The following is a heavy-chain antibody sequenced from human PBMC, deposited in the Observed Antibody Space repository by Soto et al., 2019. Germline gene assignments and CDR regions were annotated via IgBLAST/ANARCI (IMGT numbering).Heavy chain of an antibody. V-gene: IGHV4-31*03. CDR2: IYYSGST. J-gene: IGHJ5*02. CDR1: GGSISSGGYY. D-gene: IGHD2-21*01. Sequence: SETLSLTCTVSGGSISSGGYYWSWIRQHPGKGLEWIGYIYYSGSTYYNPSLKSRVTISVDTSKNQFSLKLSSVTAADTAVYYCARVSMNWFDPWGQGTLVTVSS. CDR3: ARVSMNWFDP.